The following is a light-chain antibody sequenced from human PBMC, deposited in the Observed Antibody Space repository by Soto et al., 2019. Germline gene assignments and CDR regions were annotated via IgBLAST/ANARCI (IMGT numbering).Light chain of an antibody. V-gene: IGKV1-5*01. CDR2: DAS. J-gene: IGKJ3*01. Sequence: DIQMTQSLSTLSASVGDRVTITCRASQSISSWLAWYQQKPGKAPKLLIYDASSLESGVPSRFSGSGSGTEFTLTISSLQPDDFATYYCQQYNSYQFTFGPGTKVDIK. CDR3: QQYNSYQFT. CDR1: QSISSW.